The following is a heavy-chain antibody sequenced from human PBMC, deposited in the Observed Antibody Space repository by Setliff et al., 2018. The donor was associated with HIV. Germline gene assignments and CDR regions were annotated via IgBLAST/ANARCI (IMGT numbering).Heavy chain of an antibody. Sequence: ASETLSLTCTVSGGSISSYCWNWIRQPPGGGLEWVGFIFTSGSTKYNPSLQSRVTMSIDTSKNQFSLKLTSVTAADTAVYYCARRIDNSGSFPDKNWFDTWGRGSLVTVS. D-gene: IGHD3-10*01. V-gene: IGHV4-4*09. CDR1: GGSISSYC. J-gene: IGHJ5*02. CDR2: IFTSGST. CDR3: ARRIDNSGSFPDKNWFDT.